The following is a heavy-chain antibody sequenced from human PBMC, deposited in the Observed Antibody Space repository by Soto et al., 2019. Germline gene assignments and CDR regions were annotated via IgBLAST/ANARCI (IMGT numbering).Heavy chain of an antibody. CDR1: VGSISSYY. Sequence: PSETLSLTGTVSVGSISSYYWSWIRHPAGKGLEWIGRIYTIGSTNYNPSLKSRVTMSVDTSKNQFSLKLSTVTAADTAVYYCARAYTQIVLRYFGSPHNYFDPWGQGTLVTVSS. CDR2: IYTIGST. J-gene: IGHJ5*02. V-gene: IGHV4-4*07. CDR3: ARAYTQIVLRYFGSPHNYFDP. D-gene: IGHD3-9*01.